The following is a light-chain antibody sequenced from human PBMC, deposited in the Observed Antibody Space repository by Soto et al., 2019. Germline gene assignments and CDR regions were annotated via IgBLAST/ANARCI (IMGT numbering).Light chain of an antibody. CDR2: GAS. J-gene: IGKJ4*01. V-gene: IGKV3-20*01. Sequence: ELVLTQSPGTLSLSPGERATLSCRASQSVSSSYLAWYQQKPGQAPRLLIYGASSRATGIPDRFSGSGSGTDFTLTISSLQAEDVAVYYCQQYLSIPLTFGGGTKVDIK. CDR1: QSVSSSY. CDR3: QQYLSIPLT.